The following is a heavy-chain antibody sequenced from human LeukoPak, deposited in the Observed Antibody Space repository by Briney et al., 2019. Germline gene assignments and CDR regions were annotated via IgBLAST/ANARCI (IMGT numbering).Heavy chain of an antibody. J-gene: IGHJ4*02. CDR1: GYTFTGYY. Sequence: ASVKVSCKASGYTFTGYYMHWVRPAPGQGLEWMGWINPNSGGTNYAQKFQGRVTMTRDTSISTAYMELSRLRSDDTAVYYCARDSYGSGSYANDYWGQGTLVTVSS. D-gene: IGHD3-10*01. V-gene: IGHV1-2*02. CDR2: INPNSGGT. CDR3: ARDSYGSGSYANDY.